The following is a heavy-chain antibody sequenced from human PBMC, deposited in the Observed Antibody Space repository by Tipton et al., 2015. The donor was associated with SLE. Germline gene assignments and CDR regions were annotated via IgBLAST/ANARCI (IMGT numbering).Heavy chain of an antibody. CDR2: INHSGST. CDR3: ARGSVVADDF. CDR1: GGSFSGYY. Sequence: TLSLTCVVYGGSFSGYYWSWIRQPPGKGLEWIGEINHSGSTNYHPSLKSRVTISVDTSKNQLSLKLTSVTAADTALYYCARGSVVADDFWGQGTLVTVSS. V-gene: IGHV4-34*01. D-gene: IGHD2-15*01. J-gene: IGHJ4*02.